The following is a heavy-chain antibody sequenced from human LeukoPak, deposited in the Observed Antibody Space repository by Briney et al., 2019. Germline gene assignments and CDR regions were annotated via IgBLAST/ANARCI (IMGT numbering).Heavy chain of an antibody. CDR1: GVSISSYY. J-gene: IGHJ4*02. V-gene: IGHV4-59*01. CDR2: IYYSGGT. Sequence: PSETLSLTCTVSGVSISSYYWSWIRQPPGKGLEWLGCIYYSGGTNYNPSLKSRATISVDTSKNQFSLKLSSVTAADTAVYYCAREERYTNNWYPFDYWGQGTLVTVSS. D-gene: IGHD6-13*01. CDR3: AREERYTNNWYPFDY.